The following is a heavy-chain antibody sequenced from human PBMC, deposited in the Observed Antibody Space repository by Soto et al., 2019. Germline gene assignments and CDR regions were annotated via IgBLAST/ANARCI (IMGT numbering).Heavy chain of an antibody. V-gene: IGHV3-72*01. CDR2: IRNRANRHTT. J-gene: IGHJ1*01. Sequence: EVQLVESGGGLVQPGGSLRLSCVASGLIISDHYMDWVRQAPGKGLEWVARIRNRANRHTTEYAASVQGRFTISRDDSKNSLFLQMNSLKIEDAAVYYCAETTVVTPGYFQHWGQGTLVTVSS. D-gene: IGHD2-21*02. CDR1: GLIISDHY. CDR3: AETTVVTPGYFQH.